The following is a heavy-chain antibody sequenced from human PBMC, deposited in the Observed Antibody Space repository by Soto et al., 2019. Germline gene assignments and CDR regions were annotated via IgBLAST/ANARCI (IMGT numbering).Heavy chain of an antibody. CDR1: GGSISSYY. J-gene: IGHJ4*02. V-gene: IGHV4-59*01. CDR2: IYNSGTT. CDR3: VRGTYCSSTSCYDFLFFDY. D-gene: IGHD2-2*01. Sequence: SETLSLTCTVPGGSISSYYWSWIRQPPGKGLEWIGYIYNSGTTNYNPSLKSRVTISADTSKNQFSLKMRSVTAADTAVYYCVRGTYCSSTSCYDFLFFDYWGQGTLVTVSS.